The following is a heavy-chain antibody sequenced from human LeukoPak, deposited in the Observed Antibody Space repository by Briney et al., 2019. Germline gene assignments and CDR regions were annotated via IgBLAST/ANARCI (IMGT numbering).Heavy chain of an antibody. Sequence: GGSLRLSCAASRFTFSSYAMSWVRQAPGKGLEWVSSISAGGGGSYYADSVQGRFTISRDTSKNTLYLQMNSLRAEDTAVYYCAKDLTYSSASRGCFDYWGQGTLVTVSS. J-gene: IGHJ4*02. D-gene: IGHD6-19*01. CDR1: RFTFSSYA. CDR2: ISAGGGGS. CDR3: AKDLTYSSASRGCFDY. V-gene: IGHV3-23*01.